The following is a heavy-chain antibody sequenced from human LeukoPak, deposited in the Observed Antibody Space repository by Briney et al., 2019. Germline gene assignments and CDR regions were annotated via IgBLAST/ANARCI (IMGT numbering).Heavy chain of an antibody. D-gene: IGHD2-15*01. CDR2: ININGSTT. Sequence: GGSLRLSCAASGFTFSNAWMNWVRQAPGKGLVWVSHININGSTTTYVDSVKGRFTISRDNAKNTLYLQMNSLRAEDTAMYYCARDLTSCSGGSCYPTWFDPWGQGTLVTVSS. V-gene: IGHV3-74*01. J-gene: IGHJ5*02. CDR1: GFTFSNAW. CDR3: ARDLTSCSGGSCYPTWFDP.